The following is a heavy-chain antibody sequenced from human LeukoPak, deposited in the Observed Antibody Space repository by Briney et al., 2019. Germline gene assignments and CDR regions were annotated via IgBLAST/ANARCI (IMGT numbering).Heavy chain of an antibody. V-gene: IGHV1-69*04. J-gene: IGHJ4*02. CDR1: GGTFSSYA. CDR3: ARGILTGTAAY. D-gene: IGHD1-7*01. CDR2: IIPILGIA. Sequence: ASVKVSCKASGGTFSSYAISWVRQAPGQGLEWMGRIIPILGIANYAQKFQGRVTITADKSTSAAYMELSSLRSEDTAVYYCARGILTGTAAYWGQGTLVTVSS.